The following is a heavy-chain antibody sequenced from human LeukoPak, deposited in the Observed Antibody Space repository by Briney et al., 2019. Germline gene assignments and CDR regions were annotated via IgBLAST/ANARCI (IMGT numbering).Heavy chain of an antibody. CDR3: AREEVVVTTGEYLDY. CDR2: ISYDGSNK. Sequence: PGGSLRLSCGASGFTFSSYAMHWVRQAPGKGLEWVAVISYDGSNKYYADSVKGRFTISRDNSKNTLYLQMNSLRAEDTAVYYCAREEVVVTTGEYLDYWAREPWSPSPQ. J-gene: IGHJ4*02. D-gene: IGHD3-22*01. CDR1: GFTFSSYA. V-gene: IGHV3-30-3*01.